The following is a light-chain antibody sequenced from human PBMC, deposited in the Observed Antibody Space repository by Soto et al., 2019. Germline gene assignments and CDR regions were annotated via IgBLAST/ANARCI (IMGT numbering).Light chain of an antibody. V-gene: IGKV1-39*01. CDR1: QTISSF. CDR3: QQTYSIQIT. CDR2: SSS. Sequence: DIQMTQSPSSLSASVGDRVTITCRASQTISSFLNWYQQRPGKAPNRLIYSSSSLQSGIPPRFSGSGSGTDFTLTISRLKPEDFATYYCQQTYSIQITYGQGTRLEIK. J-gene: IGKJ5*01.